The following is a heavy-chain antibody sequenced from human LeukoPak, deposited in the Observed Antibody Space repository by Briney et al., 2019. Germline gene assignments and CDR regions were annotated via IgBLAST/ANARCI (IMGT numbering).Heavy chain of an antibody. D-gene: IGHD2-15*01. CDR1: GGSISSGGYY. J-gene: IGHJ5*02. CDR2: IYYRGST. CDR3: ARDGASRYCSGGSCYRFDP. Sequence: PSETLSLTCTVSGGSISSGGYYWSWIRQHPGKGLEWIGYIYYRGSTYYNPSLKSRVTISVDTSKNQFSLKLSSVTAADTAVYYCARDGASRYCSGGSCYRFDPWGQGNLVPVSS. V-gene: IGHV4-31*03.